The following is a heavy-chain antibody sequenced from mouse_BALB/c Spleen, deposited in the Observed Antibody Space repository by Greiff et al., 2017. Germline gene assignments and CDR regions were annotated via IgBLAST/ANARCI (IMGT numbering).Heavy chain of an antibody. Sequence: EVKLVESGGGLVQPGGSLKLSCAASGFTFSSYGMSWVRQTPEQGLEWVAYISSGSGTTYYADTVKGRFTITADNSKNTLFLQMSSLTSEDTAVYYCARWIGYDYVDYWGQGTSVTVSS. V-gene: IGHV5-17*02. CDR3: ARWIGYDYVDY. J-gene: IGHJ4*01. CDR2: ISSGSGTT. D-gene: IGHD2-2*01. CDR1: GFTFSSYG.